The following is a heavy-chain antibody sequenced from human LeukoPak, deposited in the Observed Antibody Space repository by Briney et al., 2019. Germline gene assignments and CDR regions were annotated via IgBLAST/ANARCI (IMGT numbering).Heavy chain of an antibody. CDR2: IYTSGST. CDR1: GGSISSYY. V-gene: IGHV4-4*07. CDR3: ARDMDYYGSGTATGYFDY. Sequence: SETLSLTCTVSGGSISSYYWSWIRQPAGKGLEWIGRIYTSGSTNYNPSLKSRVTISVDTSKNQFSLKLSSVTAADTAVYYCARDMDYYGSGTATGYFDYWGQGTLVTVSS. J-gene: IGHJ4*02. D-gene: IGHD3-10*01.